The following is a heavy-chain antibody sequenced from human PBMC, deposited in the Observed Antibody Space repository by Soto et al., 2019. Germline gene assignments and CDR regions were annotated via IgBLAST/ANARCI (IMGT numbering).Heavy chain of an antibody. Sequence: GASVKVSCKASGYTFTGYYMHWVRQAPGQGLEWMGWINPNSGGTNYAQKFQGRVTMTRDTSTSTAYMELRSLRSDDTAVYYCATTYCSSTSCPAYYGMDVWGQGTTVTVSS. V-gene: IGHV1-2*02. J-gene: IGHJ6*02. D-gene: IGHD2-2*01. CDR3: ATTYCSSTSCPAYYGMDV. CDR1: GYTFTGYY. CDR2: INPNSGGT.